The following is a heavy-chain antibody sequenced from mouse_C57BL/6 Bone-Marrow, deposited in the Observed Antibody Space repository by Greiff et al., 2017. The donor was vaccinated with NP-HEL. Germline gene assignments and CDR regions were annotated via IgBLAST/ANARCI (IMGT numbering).Heavy chain of an antibody. CDR3: AREGWLLLAWFAY. CDR2: IDPSDSYT. D-gene: IGHD2-3*01. Sequence: QVQLQQSGAELVKPGASVKLSCKASGYTFTSYWMQWVKQRPGQGLEWIGEIDPSDSYTNYNQKFKGKAALTVDTSSSTAYMQLSSLTSEDSAVYYCAREGWLLLAWFAYWGQGTLVTVSA. V-gene: IGHV1-50*01. J-gene: IGHJ3*01. CDR1: GYTFTSYW.